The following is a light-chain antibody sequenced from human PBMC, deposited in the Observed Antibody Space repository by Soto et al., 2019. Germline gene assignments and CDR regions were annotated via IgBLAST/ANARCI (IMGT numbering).Light chain of an antibody. CDR3: QQYGNSPPYS. Sequence: EIVLTQSPGSLSLSPGEGATLSYRASQSVSTTYLAWYQLKPGQAPRLVIYATSSRAAGIPDRFRGSGSGTELTLTISSLEPEDVGVYFCQQYGNSPPYSFGQGTKLEIK. CDR2: ATS. J-gene: IGKJ2*03. CDR1: QSVSTTY. V-gene: IGKV3-20*01.